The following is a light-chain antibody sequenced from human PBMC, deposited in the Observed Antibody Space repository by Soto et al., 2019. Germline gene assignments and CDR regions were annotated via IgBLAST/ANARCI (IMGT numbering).Light chain of an antibody. CDR3: QQYNNWPIT. V-gene: IGKV3D-15*01. J-gene: IGKJ5*01. Sequence: NVLTQSPATLSLSPGYPSTLSGGATQSLRNYLAWYQQKLGQAPRLLIYDASKRATGIPARFSGSGSGTDFTLTISSLQSEDFEVYYCQQYNNWPITFGQGTRLEIK. CDR2: DAS. CDR1: QSLRNY.